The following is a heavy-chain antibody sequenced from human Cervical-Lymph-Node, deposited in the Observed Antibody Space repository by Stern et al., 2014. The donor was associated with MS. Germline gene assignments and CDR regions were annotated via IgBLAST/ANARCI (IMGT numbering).Heavy chain of an antibody. CDR3: AKAKAPIVVVPAAPGDY. J-gene: IGHJ4*02. V-gene: IGHV3-30*18. Sequence: VQLVESGGGVVQPGRSLRLSCAASGFTFSSYGMHWVRQAPGKGLEWVAGISYDGSNKYYADSVQGRFTISRDNSKNTPYLPMNSLRAKDTAVYYCAKAKAPIVVVPAAPGDYWGQGTLVTVSS. D-gene: IGHD2-2*01. CDR2: ISYDGSNK. CDR1: GFTFSSYG.